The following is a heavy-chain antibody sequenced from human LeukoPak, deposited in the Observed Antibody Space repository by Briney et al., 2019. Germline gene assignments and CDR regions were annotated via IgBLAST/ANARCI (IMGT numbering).Heavy chain of an antibody. CDR1: GFTVSSNS. CDR3: AELGITMIGGV. Sequence: SGGSLRLSCTVSGFTVSSNSMSWVRQAPGKGLEWVSFIYSAGSIYYSDSVKGRFTISIDNSKNTLYLQMNSLRAEDTAVYYCAELGITMIGGVWGKGTTVTISS. CDR2: IYSAGSI. D-gene: IGHD3-10*02. V-gene: IGHV3-53*01. J-gene: IGHJ6*04.